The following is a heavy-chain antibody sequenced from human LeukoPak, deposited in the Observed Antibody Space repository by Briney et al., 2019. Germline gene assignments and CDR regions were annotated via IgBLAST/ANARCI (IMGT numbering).Heavy chain of an antibody. J-gene: IGHJ6*03. CDR2: ISWDGGST. V-gene: IGHV3-43D*03. Sequence: PGGSLRLSCAASGFTFDDYAMHWVRQAPGKGLEWVSLISWDGGSTYYADSVKGRFTISRDNSKNSLYLQINSLRAEDTALYYCAKDFSRRGVVFRYYYMDVWGKGTTVTVSS. D-gene: IGHD3-3*01. CDR3: AKDFSRRGVVFRYYYMDV. CDR1: GFTFDDYA.